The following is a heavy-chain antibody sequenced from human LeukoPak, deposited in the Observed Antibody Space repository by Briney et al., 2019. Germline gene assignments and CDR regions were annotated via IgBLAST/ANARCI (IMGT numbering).Heavy chain of an antibody. CDR1: GYTFTSYG. D-gene: IGHD6-13*01. J-gene: IGHJ5*02. V-gene: IGHV1-18*01. CDR3: ARDVIGAADINWFDP. Sequence: ASVKVSCTASGYTFTSYGISWVRQAPGQGLEWMRWISAYNGNTNYAQKLQGRVTMTTDTSTSTAYMELRSLRSDDTAVYYCARDVIGAADINWFDPWGQGTLVTVSS. CDR2: ISAYNGNT.